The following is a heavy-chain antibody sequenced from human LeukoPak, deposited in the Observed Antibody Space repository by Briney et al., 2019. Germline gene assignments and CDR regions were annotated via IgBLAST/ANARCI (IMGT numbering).Heavy chain of an antibody. CDR1: DDSITMYY. D-gene: IGHD3-16*01. CDR3: VRDRGLGRGFDP. Sequence: PSETLSLTCTVSDDSITMYYWTWIRQPAGKGLEWIGRLYNNGSTNYSPSLKSRVIMSFDPSKNQFSLKLNSVTAADTAFYYCVRDRGLGRGFDPWGQGTMVTVSS. J-gene: IGHJ5*02. CDR2: LYNNGST. V-gene: IGHV4-4*07.